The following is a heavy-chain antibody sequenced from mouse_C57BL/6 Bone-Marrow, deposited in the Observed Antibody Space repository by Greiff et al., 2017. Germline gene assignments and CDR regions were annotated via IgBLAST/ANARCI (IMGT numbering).Heavy chain of an antibody. CDR3: AGRDYGISYDWFAY. V-gene: IGHV5-9*01. CDR1: GFTFSSYT. Sequence: EVQLVESGGGLVKPGGSLKLSCAASGFTFSSYTMSWVRQTPEKRLEWVATISGGGGNTYYPDSVKGRFTISRDNAKNTLYLKMSSLRSEDTALYYCAGRDYGISYDWFAYWGQGTLVTVSA. D-gene: IGHD1-1*01. CDR2: ISGGGGNT. J-gene: IGHJ3*01.